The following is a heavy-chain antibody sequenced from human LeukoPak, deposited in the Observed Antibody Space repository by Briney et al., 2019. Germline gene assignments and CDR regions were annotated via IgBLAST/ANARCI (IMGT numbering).Heavy chain of an antibody. V-gene: IGHV5-51*01. CDR1: GYSFTSYW. CDR3: ARPKAYYFGSGSYYRDAFDI. D-gene: IGHD3-10*01. J-gene: IGHJ3*02. CDR2: IYPGDSDT. Sequence: GEALKISCKGSGYSFTSYWIGWVRQMPGKGLEGMGIIYPGDSDTRYSPSFQGQVTISADKSINTAYLQWSGLKASDTAMYYCARPKAYYFGSGSYYRDAFDIWGQGTMVAVSS.